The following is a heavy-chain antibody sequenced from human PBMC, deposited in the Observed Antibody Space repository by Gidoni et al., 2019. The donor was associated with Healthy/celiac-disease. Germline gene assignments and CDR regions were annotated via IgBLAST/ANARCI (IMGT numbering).Heavy chain of an antibody. CDR3: AHLQGGPKQYCSRTFCYNPTTDYYYSMDV. V-gene: IGHV2-5*01. Sequence: HITLKESGPTLVKPTQTLPLTCTFSGFPLRTTGVGVGWIRSPPGEALAWLAIIYWNDDKRYSPSLKSRLTITKDTSKNQVVLTMTDMDPLDTATYYCAHLQGGPKQYCSRTFCYNPTTDYYYSMDVWGKGTTVTVSS. CDR1: GFPLRTTGVG. D-gene: IGHD2-2*01. CDR2: IYWNDDK. J-gene: IGHJ6*03.